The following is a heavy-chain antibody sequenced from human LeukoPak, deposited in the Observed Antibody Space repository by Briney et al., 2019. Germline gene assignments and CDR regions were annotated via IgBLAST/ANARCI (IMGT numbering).Heavy chain of an antibody. Sequence: GGSLRLSCAASGFTFSSYGMHWVRQAPGKGLEGVAFIRYDGSNKYYADSVKGRFTISRDNSKNTLYLQMNSLRAEDTAVYYCAKDTTPPKAGFDPWGQGTLVTVSS. CDR1: GFTFSSYG. J-gene: IGHJ5*02. CDR2: IRYDGSNK. D-gene: IGHD1-14*01. V-gene: IGHV3-30*02. CDR3: AKDTTPPKAGFDP.